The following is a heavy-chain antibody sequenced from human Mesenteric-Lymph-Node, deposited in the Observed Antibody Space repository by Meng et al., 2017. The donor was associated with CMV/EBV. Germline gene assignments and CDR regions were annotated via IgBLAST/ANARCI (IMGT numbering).Heavy chain of an antibody. Sequence: ASVKVSCKASGYTFTGYYMHWVRQAPGQGLEWMGIINPSGGSTSYAQKFQGRVTMTRDTSTSTVYMELSSLRSEDTAVYYCARDGGRQLLLYWGQGTLVTVSS. CDR1: GYTFTGYY. V-gene: IGHV1-46*01. J-gene: IGHJ4*02. CDR3: ARDGGRQLLLY. CDR2: INPSGGST. D-gene: IGHD2-2*01.